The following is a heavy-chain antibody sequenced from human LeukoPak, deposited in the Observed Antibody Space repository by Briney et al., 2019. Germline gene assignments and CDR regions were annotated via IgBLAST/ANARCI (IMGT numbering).Heavy chain of an antibody. Sequence: GGSLRLSCVASGFTFSSNSMNWVCQAPGKGLEWVSYISSASGSIYYADSVKGRFTVSRDNAKNSLFLQMNSLRAEDTAVYYCARPPAYCSSTSCYYDYWGQGTLVTVSS. D-gene: IGHD2-2*01. CDR2: ISSASGSI. V-gene: IGHV3-48*04. CDR3: ARPPAYCSSTSCYYDY. CDR1: GFTFSSNS. J-gene: IGHJ4*02.